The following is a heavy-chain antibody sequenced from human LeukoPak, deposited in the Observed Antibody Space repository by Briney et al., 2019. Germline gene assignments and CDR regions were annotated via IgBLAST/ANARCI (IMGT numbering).Heavy chain of an antibody. J-gene: IGHJ3*02. V-gene: IGHV5-51*01. CDR2: IYPSDSDT. CDR1: GYIFTTYW. CDR3: ARPVRVGAFDAFDI. Sequence: GESLKISCTGSGYIFTTYWIAWVRQMPGKGLEWLGIIYPSDSDTRYNPSFRGQVTISADKSISTAYLQWSSLKASDTAMYYCARPVRVGAFDAFDIWGQGTMVTVSS. D-gene: IGHD1-26*01.